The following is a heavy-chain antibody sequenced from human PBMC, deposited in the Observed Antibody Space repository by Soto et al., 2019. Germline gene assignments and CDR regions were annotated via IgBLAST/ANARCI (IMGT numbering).Heavy chain of an antibody. D-gene: IGHD3-10*01. CDR2: ISGSGDST. V-gene: IGHV3-23*01. Sequence: EVQLLESGGGLVQPGGSLRLSCAASGFTFSTFAITWVRQAPGKGLEWVSAISGSGDSTYYADSVKGRFTISRDNSKNXLHLQITSLRAEDTAVYYCAKSLWFGEYRFEDFHHWGQGTLVTVSS. CDR1: GFTFSTFA. CDR3: AKSLWFGEYRFEDFHH. J-gene: IGHJ1*01.